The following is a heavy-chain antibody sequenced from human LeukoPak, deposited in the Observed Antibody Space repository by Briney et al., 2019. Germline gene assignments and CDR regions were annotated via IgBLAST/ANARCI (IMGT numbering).Heavy chain of an antibody. V-gene: IGHV3-7*01. J-gene: IGHJ4*02. Sequence: GGSLRLSCAASGFTFSGHWMSWVRQAPGKGLDWVATIKHDGRDKHYVDSVKGRFAISRDNANNSLHLQMNSLRAEDTAVYFCARSYTSSGYYYGVAYWGQGTLVTVSS. CDR1: GFTFSGHW. D-gene: IGHD3-22*01. CDR2: IKHDGRDK. CDR3: ARSYTSSGYYYGVAY.